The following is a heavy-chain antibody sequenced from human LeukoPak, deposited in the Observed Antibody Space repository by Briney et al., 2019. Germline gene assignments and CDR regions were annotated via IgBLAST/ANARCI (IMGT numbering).Heavy chain of an antibody. V-gene: IGHV1-69*13. D-gene: IGHD2-2*03. J-gene: IGHJ6*02. Sequence: ASVTVSFTASGGTFSIYAISWVRQAPGQGLEWVGGIIPIFGTANYAQKFQGRVTITADESTSTAYMELSSLRSEDTAVYYCASGYCSSTSCYVYYYYGMDVWGQGTTVTVSS. CDR3: ASGYCSSTSCYVYYYYGMDV. CDR2: IIPIFGTA. CDR1: GGTFSIYA.